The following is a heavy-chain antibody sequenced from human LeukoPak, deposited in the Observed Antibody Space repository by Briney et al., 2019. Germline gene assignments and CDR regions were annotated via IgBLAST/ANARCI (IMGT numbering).Heavy chain of an antibody. CDR2: INHSGST. CDR1: GGSFNGYY. Sequence: PSETLSLTCAVYGGSFNGYYWSWIRQPPGKGLEWIGEINHSGSTNYNPSLKSRVTISVDTSKNQFSLKLSSVTAADTAIYYCARGGYYGSGNDFRFDPWGQGTLVTVSS. CDR3: ARGGYYGSGNDFRFDP. J-gene: IGHJ5*02. D-gene: IGHD3-10*01. V-gene: IGHV4-34*01.